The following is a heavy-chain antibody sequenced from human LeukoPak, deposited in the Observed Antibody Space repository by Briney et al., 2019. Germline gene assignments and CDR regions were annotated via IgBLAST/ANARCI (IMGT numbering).Heavy chain of an antibody. CDR2: ISYDGSNK. CDR3: AKDLKPHDYGDYPYI. V-gene: IGHV3-30*18. D-gene: IGHD4-17*01. CDR1: GFTFSSYG. J-gene: IGHJ3*02. Sequence: PGRSLRLSCAASGFTFSSYGMHWVRQAPGKGLEWVAVISYDGSNKYYADSVKGRFTISRDNSKNTLYLQMNSLRAEDTAVYYCAKDLKPHDYGDYPYIWGQGTMVTVSS.